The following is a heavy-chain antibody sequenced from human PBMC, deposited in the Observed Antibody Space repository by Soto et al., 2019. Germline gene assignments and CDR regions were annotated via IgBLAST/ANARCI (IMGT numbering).Heavy chain of an antibody. Sequence: ASVKVSCKASGYTFISYGISWMRQAPGQDHERMGIINPSGGYTTYAQRYLGRVTMTSDTSTSTVHMGRGSLTSEDTAVYYCSRGGGIVVVTGPSDHWGQGTLVTVSS. J-gene: IGHJ4*02. CDR2: INPSGGYT. D-gene: IGHD2-21*02. CDR1: GYTFISYG. CDR3: SRGGGIVVVTGPSDH. V-gene: IGHV1-46*03.